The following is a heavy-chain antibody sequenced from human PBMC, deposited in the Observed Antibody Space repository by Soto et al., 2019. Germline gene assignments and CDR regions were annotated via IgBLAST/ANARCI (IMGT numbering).Heavy chain of an antibody. Sequence: EVQLLESGGGLVQPGGSLRLSCAASGFTFSSYAMSWVRQAPGKGLEWVSAISGSGGSTYYADSVKGRFTISRDNSKNTLYLQMNSLRAEDTAVYYCAKRRVTRGWWGRAVAGDYWGQGTLVTVSS. CDR2: ISGSGGST. CDR3: AKRRVTRGWWGRAVAGDY. D-gene: IGHD6-19*01. V-gene: IGHV3-23*01. CDR1: GFTFSSYA. J-gene: IGHJ4*02.